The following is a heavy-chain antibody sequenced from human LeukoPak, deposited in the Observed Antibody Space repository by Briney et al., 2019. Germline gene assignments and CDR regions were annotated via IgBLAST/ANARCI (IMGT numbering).Heavy chain of an antibody. CDR1: GFTFSSYA. D-gene: IGHD3-22*01. CDR3: AKATDSSGYLPCDY. V-gene: IGHV3-23*01. CDR2: ISGSGGST. Sequence: GGSLRLSCAASGFTFSSYAMSWVRQAPGKGREWVSAISGSGGSTYYADSVKGRFTISRDNSKNTLYLQMNSLRAEDTAVYYCAKATDSSGYLPCDYWGQGTLVTVSS. J-gene: IGHJ4*02.